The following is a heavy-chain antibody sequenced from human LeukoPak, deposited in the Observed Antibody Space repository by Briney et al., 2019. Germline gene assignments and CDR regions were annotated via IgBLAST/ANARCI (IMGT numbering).Heavy chain of an antibody. D-gene: IGHD6-6*01. J-gene: IGHJ6*03. CDR3: ARGIAARPSVLRYMDV. CDR1: GGSINSYY. CDR2: IYYSGST. V-gene: IGHV4-59*12. Sequence: SETLSLTCTVSGGSINSYYWSWIRQPPGKGLEWIGYIYYSGSTNYNPSLKSRVTISVHTSKNQFSLKLSSVTAADTAVYYCARGIAARPSVLRYMDVWGKGTTVTVSS.